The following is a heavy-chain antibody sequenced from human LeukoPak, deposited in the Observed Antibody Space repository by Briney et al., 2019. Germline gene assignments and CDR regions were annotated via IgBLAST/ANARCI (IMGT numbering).Heavy chain of an antibody. CDR2: IYYGAST. CDR1: GGSITDYY. D-gene: IGHD2-21*02. CDR3: ARGERYCAGDCYLS. V-gene: IGHV4-59*01. Sequence: SETLSLTCTVSGGSITDYYWSWIRQPPGKGLEWIGYIYYGASTNYNPSLKSRVTIAADTSKNQFSLKLSSVATADTAVYYCARGERYCAGDCYLSWGQGTLVTVSS. J-gene: IGHJ5*02.